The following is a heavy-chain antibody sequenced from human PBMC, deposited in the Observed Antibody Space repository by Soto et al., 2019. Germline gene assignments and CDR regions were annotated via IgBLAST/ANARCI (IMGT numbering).Heavy chain of an antibody. V-gene: IGHV3-48*01. CDR2: ISGRGSPI. D-gene: IGHD5-18*01. Sequence: PGGSLRLSCAASGYSSLSYYSVNWVRQAPGKGLEWVSFISGRGSPIYYADSVRGRFTISRDNAKNSLSLEMNNLRVEDTAVYYCARVRGHSYGYVDYWGQGTLVTVSS. CDR1: GYSSLSYYS. J-gene: IGHJ4*02. CDR3: ARVRGHSYGYVDY.